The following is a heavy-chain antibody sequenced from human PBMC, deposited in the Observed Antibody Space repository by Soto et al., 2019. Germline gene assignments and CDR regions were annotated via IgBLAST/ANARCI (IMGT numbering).Heavy chain of an antibody. CDR3: ARHGDYDILTGYLNWFDP. V-gene: IGHV4-61*05. J-gene: IGHJ5*02. CDR2: IYYSGST. CDR1: GGSVSSSNYY. D-gene: IGHD3-9*01. Sequence: SETLSLTCSVSGGSVSSSNYYWAWIRQPPGKGLEWIGYIYYSGSTNYNPSLKSRVTISVDTSKNQFSLKLSSVTAADTAVYYCARHGDYDILTGYLNWFDPWGQGTLVTVSS.